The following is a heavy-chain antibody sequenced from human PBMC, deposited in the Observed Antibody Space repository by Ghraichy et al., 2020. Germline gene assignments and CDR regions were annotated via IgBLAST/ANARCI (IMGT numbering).Heavy chain of an antibody. CDR2: IWFDGSIK. J-gene: IGHJ4*02. Sequence: GESLNISCAASGFNFSTYGMHWVRQAPGKGLEWVAGIWFDGSIKNYADSMKGRFAISRDNSKNTLYLQMNSLRPDDTAVYYCARDKWVLHEGGPIEYWGQGTLVTVSP. V-gene: IGHV3-33*01. D-gene: IGHD1-26*01. CDR3: ARDKWVLHEGGPIEY. CDR1: GFNFSTYG.